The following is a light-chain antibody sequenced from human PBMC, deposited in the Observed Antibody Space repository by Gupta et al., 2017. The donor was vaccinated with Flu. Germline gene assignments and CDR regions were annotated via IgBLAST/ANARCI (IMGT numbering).Light chain of an antibody. CDR2: VDD. Sequence: SFLLTPPPSVSVAPGQSARIACGGNTIGSETVHWYQQKPGQAPVLVLYVDDFRPSGIPGRVSCSNSGNTATLTIRRVEAGDEADYYCQVWDTAADHWLFGAGTALSVV. CDR1: TIGSET. V-gene: IGLV3-21*02. J-gene: IGLJ3*02. CDR3: QVWDTAADHWL.